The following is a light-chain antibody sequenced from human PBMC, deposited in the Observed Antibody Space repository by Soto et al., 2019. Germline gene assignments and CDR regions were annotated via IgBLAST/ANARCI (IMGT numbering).Light chain of an antibody. CDR2: EVS. J-gene: IGLJ1*01. CDR3: RSYTSRTTHG. CDR1: SSDVGAYDF. Sequence: SALTPPGSVSGSPGQSITISCTGTSSDVGAYDFVSWYQQHPGKAPKLMSYEVSYRPSGVSYRLSGSKSGNTASLTISGLPTEDEDDDHCRSYTSRTTHGFGNG. V-gene: IGLV2-14*01.